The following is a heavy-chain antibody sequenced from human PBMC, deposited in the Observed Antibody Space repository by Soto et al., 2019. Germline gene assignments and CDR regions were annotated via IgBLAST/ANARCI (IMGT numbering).Heavy chain of an antibody. J-gene: IGHJ4*02. D-gene: IGHD2-15*01. Sequence: QVHLQESGPGLVKPSETLSLTCTVSGGSISSYCWSWIRQPPGKGLEWIGYIYNSGSTNYNPSLKSRVTISVDTSKNQFSLKLNSVTAADTAVYYCARIEGGSYSDDYFDYWGQGTLVTVSS. CDR3: ARIEGGSYSDDYFDY. V-gene: IGHV4-59*01. CDR1: GGSISSYC. CDR2: IYNSGST.